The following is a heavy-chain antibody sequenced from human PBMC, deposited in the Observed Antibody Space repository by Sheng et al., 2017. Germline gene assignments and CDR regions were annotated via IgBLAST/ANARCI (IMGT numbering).Heavy chain of an antibody. D-gene: IGHD1-1*01. Sequence: LVESGGGVGPAGGVTETLLCNLWILRNSYYMTWVRQAPGKGLEWVSVIYSGGTTYYADSVSGRFTISRDASTNTVYLQMDRLRGDDTAVYYCARDRNWNDGLDVWGQGTTVTVAS. CDR2: IYSGGTT. V-gene: IGHV3-66*01. CDR3: ARDRNWNDGLDV. J-gene: IGHJ6*02. CDR1: ILRNSYY.